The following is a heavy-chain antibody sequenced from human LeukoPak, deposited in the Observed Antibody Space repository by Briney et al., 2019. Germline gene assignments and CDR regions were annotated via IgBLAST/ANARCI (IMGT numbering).Heavy chain of an antibody. CDR1: GYTLTKLC. D-gene: IGHD2-8*01. J-gene: IGHJ4*02. Sequence: ASVKVSCKVSGYTLTKLCMHWVRQAPGKGVEWMGGFDAEDSETIYAQKFQGRVTMTEDTSTDTAYMELSSLRSEDTAVYYCAQYCTNGVCRYYFDYWGQGTLVTVSS. V-gene: IGHV1-24*01. CDR3: AQYCTNGVCRYYFDY. CDR2: FDAEDSET.